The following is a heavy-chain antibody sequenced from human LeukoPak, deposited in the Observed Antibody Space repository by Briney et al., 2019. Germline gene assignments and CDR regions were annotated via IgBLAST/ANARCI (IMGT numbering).Heavy chain of an antibody. CDR2: ISYDGSNK. Sequence: GGSLRLSCAASGFTFSSYAMHWVRQAPGKGLEWVALISYDGSNKYYADSVKGRFTISRDNSKNTLYLQMNSPRAEDTAVYYCAKIMITFGGVLYYMDVWGKGTTVTISS. CDR3: AKIMITFGGVLYYMDV. J-gene: IGHJ6*03. CDR1: GFTFSSYA. D-gene: IGHD3-16*01. V-gene: IGHV3-30*04.